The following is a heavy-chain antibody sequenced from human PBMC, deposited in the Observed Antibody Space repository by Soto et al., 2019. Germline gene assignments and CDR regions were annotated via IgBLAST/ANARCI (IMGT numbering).Heavy chain of an antibody. CDR1: GFTFSSDW. V-gene: IGHV3-7*01. J-gene: IGHJ4*02. Sequence: AGGSLRLSCAASGFTFSSDWMSWVRLAPGKGLEWVANIKQDGSEKYYVDSVKGRFTISRDNAKNSLYLQMNSLRAEDTAVYYCAREAVVVVAATGVNYFDYWGQGTLVTVSS. CDR3: AREAVVVVAATGVNYFDY. CDR2: IKQDGSEK. D-gene: IGHD2-15*01.